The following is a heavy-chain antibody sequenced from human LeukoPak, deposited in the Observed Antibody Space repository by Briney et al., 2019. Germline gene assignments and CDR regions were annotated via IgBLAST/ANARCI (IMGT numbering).Heavy chain of an antibody. V-gene: IGHV4-34*01. J-gene: IGHJ5*02. Sequence: SETLSLTCGVYGGSFSSYYWSWIRQPPGKGLEWIGEINHSGSTYYNPSLKSRATISGDTSKNQFTLRLSSVTAADTAVYYCARGFGDWGLSWFDPWGQGTLVTVSP. CDR3: ARGFGDWGLSWFDP. CDR1: GGSFSSYY. D-gene: IGHD3-10*01. CDR2: INHSGST.